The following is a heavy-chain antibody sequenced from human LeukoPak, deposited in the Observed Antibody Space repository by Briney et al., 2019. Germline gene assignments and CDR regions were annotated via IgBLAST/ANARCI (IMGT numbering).Heavy chain of an antibody. Sequence: SETLSLTCVVSGGSINNYYWGWIRQPPGRGLEWIGYIYYSGSTNYNPSLKGRVTISVDTSKTQFSLRLKSVTAADTAVYYCARGNYFSYYMNVWGKGAAVTVAS. CDR1: GGSINNYY. CDR3: ARGNYFSYYMNV. V-gene: IGHV4-59*01. CDR2: IYYSGST. J-gene: IGHJ6*03.